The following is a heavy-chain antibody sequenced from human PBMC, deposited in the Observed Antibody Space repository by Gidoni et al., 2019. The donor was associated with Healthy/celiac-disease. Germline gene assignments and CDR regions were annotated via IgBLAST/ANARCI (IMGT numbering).Heavy chain of an antibody. CDR1: GGSISSGSYY. Sequence: QVQLQESGPGLVKPSQTLSLTCTVSGGSISSGSYYWSWIRQPAGKGLEWIGRIYTSGSTNYNPSLKSRVTISVDTSKNQFSLKLSSVTAADTAVYYCAREEGWFGELSYYYMDVWGKGTTVTVSS. V-gene: IGHV4-61*02. J-gene: IGHJ6*03. CDR3: AREEGWFGELSYYYMDV. CDR2: IYTSGST. D-gene: IGHD3-10*01.